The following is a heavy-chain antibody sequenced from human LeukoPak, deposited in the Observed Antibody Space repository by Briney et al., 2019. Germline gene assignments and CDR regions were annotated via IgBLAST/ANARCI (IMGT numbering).Heavy chain of an antibody. CDR1: GGSFSGYY. J-gene: IGHJ5*02. V-gene: IGHV4-34*01. D-gene: IGHD6-6*01. CDR2: INHSGST. CDR3: ARVPRPWRFAP. Sequence: SETLSLTCAVYGGSFSGYYWGWIRQPPGKGLEWIGEINHSGSTNYNPSLKSRVTISVDTSKNQFSLKLSSVTAADTAVYYCARVPRPWRFAPWGQGTLVTVSS.